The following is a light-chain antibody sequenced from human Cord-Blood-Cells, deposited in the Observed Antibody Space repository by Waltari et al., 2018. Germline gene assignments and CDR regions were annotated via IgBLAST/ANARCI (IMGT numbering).Light chain of an antibody. CDR2: DAS. CDR3: QQYNSYLLT. CDR1: QIISSW. Sequence: DIQMTQSPSTLSASVGDRVTITCRASQIISSWLAWYQQKPGKAPKLLIYDASSLESGVPSRFSGSGSRTEFTLTISSLQPDDFATYYCQQYNSYLLTFGGGTKVEIK. J-gene: IGKJ4*01. V-gene: IGKV1-5*01.